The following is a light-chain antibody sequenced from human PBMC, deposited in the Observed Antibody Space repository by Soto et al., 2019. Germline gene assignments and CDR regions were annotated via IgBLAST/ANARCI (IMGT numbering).Light chain of an antibody. CDR3: AAWDDSLTGSWV. CDR1: SSNIGNNP. V-gene: IGLV1-44*01. J-gene: IGLJ3*02. Sequence: QSVLTQPPSASGTPGQRVTISCSGSSSNIGNNPVNWYQQLPGTAPKLLIYSNSRRPSGVPDRFSGSKSGTSASLAISGLQSEDEADYYCAAWDDSLTGSWVFGGGTKLTVL. CDR2: SNS.